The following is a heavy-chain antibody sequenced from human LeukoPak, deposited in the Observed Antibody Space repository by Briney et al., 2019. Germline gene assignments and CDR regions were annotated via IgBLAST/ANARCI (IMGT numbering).Heavy chain of an antibody. D-gene: IGHD3-10*01. V-gene: IGHV3-23*02. CDR2: IICRGGST. Sequence: PGGSLTLSCAASGFTFSSDAMCGFRQPPGEGLVWGLAIICRGGSTYYEESVKSRFTISRDTSKNTLSLQMNSVRAEDTAVYYCAKGVLLWFGGTDALDIWGQGTMVSVCS. J-gene: IGHJ3*02. CDR1: GFTFSSDA. CDR3: AKGVLLWFGGTDALDI.